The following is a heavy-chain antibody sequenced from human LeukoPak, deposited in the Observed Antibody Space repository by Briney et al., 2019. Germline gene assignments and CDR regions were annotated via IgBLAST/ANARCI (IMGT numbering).Heavy chain of an antibody. J-gene: IGHJ4*02. CDR2: INPNTGVT. Sequence: EASVKVSCKASGYTFTDYFIHWVRQAPGQGLEWMGWINPNTGVTEYTHRFQGRVTMPRDTSIRTAYLELSRLQSDDTGVYFCARGRDLRPNYLDNWGQGTLVTVSS. D-gene: IGHD3-10*01. V-gene: IGHV1-2*02. CDR3: ARGRDLRPNYLDN. CDR1: GYTFTDYF.